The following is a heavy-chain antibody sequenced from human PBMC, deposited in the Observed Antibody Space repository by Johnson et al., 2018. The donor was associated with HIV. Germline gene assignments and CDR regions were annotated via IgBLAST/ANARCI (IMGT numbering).Heavy chain of an antibody. J-gene: IGHJ3*02. V-gene: IGHV3-30-3*01. CDR3: ATRYYHPYSKEIAAFDI. Sequence: QVQLVESGGGVVQPGGSLRLSCAASGFTFSAYAVHWVRQAPGKGLEWVAAISYDGNNKYYADSVKGQFTISRDNSNNTLYLQMYSLRAEDTAVYYCATRYYHPYSKEIAAFDIWGQGTMVTVSS. CDR2: ISYDGNNK. CDR1: GFTFSAYA. D-gene: IGHD2-15*01.